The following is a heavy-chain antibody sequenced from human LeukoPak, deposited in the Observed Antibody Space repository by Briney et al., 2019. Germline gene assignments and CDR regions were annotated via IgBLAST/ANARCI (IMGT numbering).Heavy chain of an antibody. Sequence: SETLSLTCTVSGGSISSYYWSWIRQPPGKGLEWIGYIYYSGSTNYNPSLKSRVTISVDTSKNQFSLKLSSVTAAGTAVYYCARGATMVRGVVPAYNWFDPWGQGTLVTVSS. CDR3: ARGATMVRGVVPAYNWFDP. J-gene: IGHJ5*02. CDR1: GGSISSYY. CDR2: IYYSGST. D-gene: IGHD3-10*01. V-gene: IGHV4-59*01.